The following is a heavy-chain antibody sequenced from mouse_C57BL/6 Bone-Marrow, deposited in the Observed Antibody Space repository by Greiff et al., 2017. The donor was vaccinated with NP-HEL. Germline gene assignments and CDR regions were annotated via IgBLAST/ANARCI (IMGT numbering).Heavy chain of an antibody. CDR2: ISDGGSYT. V-gene: IGHV5-4*01. CDR1: GFTFSSYA. D-gene: IGHD1-1*01. J-gene: IGHJ4*01. Sequence: EVQLVESGGGLVKPGGSLKLSCAASGFTFSSYAMSWVRQTPEKRLEWVATISDGGSYTYYPDNVKGRFTISRDNAKNNLYLQMSHLKSEDTAMYYCARDGEVATDYAMDYWGQGTSVTVSS. CDR3: ARDGEVATDYAMDY.